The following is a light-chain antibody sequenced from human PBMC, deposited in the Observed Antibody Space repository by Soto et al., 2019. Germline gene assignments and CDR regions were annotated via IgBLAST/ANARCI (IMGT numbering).Light chain of an antibody. Sequence: QSVLTQPPSVSGAPGQRLTISCTGSSSNIGAGYDVHWYQQLPGTAPRLLIYGNTNRPSGVPDRFSGSKSGTSASLAITGLQAEDEADYYCQSHDSGLSGLLFGGGTKAHRP. CDR2: GNT. CDR3: QSHDSGLSGLL. V-gene: IGLV1-40*01. J-gene: IGLJ2*01. CDR1: SSNIGAGYD.